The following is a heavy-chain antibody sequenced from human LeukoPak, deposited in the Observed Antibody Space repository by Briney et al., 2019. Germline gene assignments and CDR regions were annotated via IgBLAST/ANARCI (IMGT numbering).Heavy chain of an antibody. CDR1: GDSITSYY. Sequence: KPSETLSLTCSVSGDSITSYYWIWIRQSPGKGLEWIGHIYYTGSTNYNPSLRSRVSIFVDRSKNHFSLNLSSVTAADTAVYYCARRRGTVAAFYYYGMDVWGQGTTVTVSS. CDR3: ARRRGTVAAFYYYGMDV. J-gene: IGHJ6*02. CDR2: IYYTGST. D-gene: IGHD6-19*01. V-gene: IGHV4-59*01.